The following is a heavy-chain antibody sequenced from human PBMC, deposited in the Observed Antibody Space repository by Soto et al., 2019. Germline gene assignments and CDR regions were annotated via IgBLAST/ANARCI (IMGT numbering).Heavy chain of an antibody. J-gene: IGHJ3*02. CDR3: ARENNRYYYDSSTRPRDAFDI. CDR2: IYTSGST. V-gene: IGHV4-4*07. D-gene: IGHD3-22*01. CDR1: GGSISSYY. Sequence: SETLSLTCTVSGGSISSYYWSWIRQPAGKGLEWIGRIYTSGSTNYNPSLKSRVTMSVDTSKNQFSLKLSSVTAADTAVYYCARENNRYYYDSSTRPRDAFDIWGQGIMVTV.